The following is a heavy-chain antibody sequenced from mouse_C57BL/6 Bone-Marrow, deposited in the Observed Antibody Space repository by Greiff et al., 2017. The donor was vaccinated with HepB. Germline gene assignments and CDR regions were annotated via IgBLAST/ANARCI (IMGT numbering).Heavy chain of an antibody. CDR1: GFTFSSYT. J-gene: IGHJ1*03. CDR2: ISGGGGNT. Sequence: EVKLMESGGGLVKPGGSLKLSCAASGFTFSSYTMSWVRQTPEKRLEWVATISGGGGNTYYPDSVKGRFTISRDNAKNTLYLQMSSLRSEDTALYYCARPNLLLRYWYFDVWGTGTTVTVSS. V-gene: IGHV5-9*01. D-gene: IGHD1-1*01. CDR3: ARPNLLLRYWYFDV.